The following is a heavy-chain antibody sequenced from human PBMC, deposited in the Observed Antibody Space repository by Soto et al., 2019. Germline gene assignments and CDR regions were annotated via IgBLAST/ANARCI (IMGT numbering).Heavy chain of an antibody. Sequence: SETLSLTCSVSGASTVSHYHWTWIRQPPGKGLEWMGYIFNSGTTFYNPSLTSRLSISMDTSGNHFSLELRSVTAADTAVYYCALALGPTTGTDYWGQGTLVNVSS. CDR2: IFNSGTT. D-gene: IGHD1-26*01. CDR3: ALALGPTTGTDY. CDR1: GASTVSHYH. J-gene: IGHJ4*02. V-gene: IGHV4-31*02.